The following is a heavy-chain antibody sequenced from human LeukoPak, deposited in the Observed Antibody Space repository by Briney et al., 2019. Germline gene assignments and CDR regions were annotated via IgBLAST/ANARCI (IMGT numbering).Heavy chain of an antibody. CDR3: ARHFTPFRVWFDP. CDR2: IYTSGST. CDR1: GGSISSGSYY. J-gene: IGHJ5*02. V-gene: IGHV4-61*02. Sequence: PSQTLSLTCTVSGGSISSGSYYWSWIRQPAGKGLEWIGRIYTSGSTNYNPSLKSRVTISVDTSKNQFSLKLSSVTAADTAVYYCARHFTPFRVWFDPWGQGTLVTVSS. D-gene: IGHD3-10*01.